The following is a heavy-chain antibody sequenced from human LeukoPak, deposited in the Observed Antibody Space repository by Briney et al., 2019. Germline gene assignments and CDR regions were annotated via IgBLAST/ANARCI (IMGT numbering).Heavy chain of an antibody. V-gene: IGHV3-21*01. CDR1: GFTFSSYS. CDR3: QGYYDSSGYYSFDY. CDR2: ISSSSSYI. Sequence: PGGSLRLSCAASGFTFSSYSMNWVRQAPGKGLEWVSSISSSSSYIYYADSVKGRFTVSRDNAKSSLYLQMNSLRAEDTAVYYCQGYYDSSGYYSFDYWGQGTLVTVSS. J-gene: IGHJ4*02. D-gene: IGHD3-22*01.